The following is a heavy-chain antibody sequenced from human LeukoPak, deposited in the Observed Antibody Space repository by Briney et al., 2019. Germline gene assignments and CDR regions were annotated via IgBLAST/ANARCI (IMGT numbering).Heavy chain of an antibody. J-gene: IGHJ4*02. D-gene: IGHD3-22*01. CDR2: INHTGTT. Sequence: SETLSLTCAVYGGSISGYYWSWIRQPPGKGLEWIGEINHTGTTNYNPSLKSRVTISVDTSKNQFSLRLSSVTAADTAVYYCARAGDSSGYGDSWGQGTPVTVSS. V-gene: IGHV4-34*01. CDR3: ARAGDSSGYGDS. CDR1: GGSISGYY.